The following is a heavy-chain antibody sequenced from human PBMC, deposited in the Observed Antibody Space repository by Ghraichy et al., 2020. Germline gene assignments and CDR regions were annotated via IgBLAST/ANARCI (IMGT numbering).Heavy chain of an antibody. CDR3: ARGGYYDTRGFPYLDY. V-gene: IGHV1-3*01. CDR1: GYIFTSYP. Sequence: ASVKVSCKASGYIFTSYPIHWVRQTPGQRPEWMAWINPDNGNTKYSQDFQGRVTVSSDTSASTAYMELSSLRSEDTSVYYCARGGYYDTRGFPYLDYWGQGTPVTVSS. J-gene: IGHJ4*02. D-gene: IGHD3-22*01. CDR2: INPDNGNT.